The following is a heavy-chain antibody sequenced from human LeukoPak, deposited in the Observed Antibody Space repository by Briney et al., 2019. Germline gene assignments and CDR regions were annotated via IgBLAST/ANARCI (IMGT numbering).Heavy chain of an antibody. CDR2: IYYSGST. J-gene: IGHJ4*02. CDR1: GGSIRSGGYY. D-gene: IGHD1-1*01. V-gene: IGHV4-31*03. Sequence: SETLSLTCTVSGGSIRSGGYYWSWIPQHPGKGLEWIGYIYYSGSTYYNPYLKSRVTISVDTSKNQFSLKLSSVTAADTAVYYCARDRLQHFDYWGQGTLVTVSS. CDR3: ARDRLQHFDY.